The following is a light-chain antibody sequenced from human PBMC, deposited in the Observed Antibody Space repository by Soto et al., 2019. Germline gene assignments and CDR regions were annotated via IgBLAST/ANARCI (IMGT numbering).Light chain of an antibody. V-gene: IGLV1-40*01. CDR3: QSFDSSLSGFVI. Sequence: QSVLTQPPSVSGAPGQRVTISCTGSSSNIGAGYDVHWYHHLPGTAPKLLIYGNSNRPSGVPDRFSGSKSDTSASLAITGLQAEDEANYYCQSFDSSLSGFVIFGGGTQLTVL. J-gene: IGLJ2*01. CDR1: SSNIGAGYD. CDR2: GNS.